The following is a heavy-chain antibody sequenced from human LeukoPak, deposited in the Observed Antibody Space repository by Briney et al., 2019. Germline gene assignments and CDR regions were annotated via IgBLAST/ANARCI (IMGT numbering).Heavy chain of an antibody. V-gene: IGHV1-58*02. J-gene: IGHJ4*02. CDR2: IVVGSGST. Sequence: SVKVSCKASGFTFTSSAMQWVRQARGQRLEWIGCIVVGSGSTNYAQKFQERVTITRDMSTSTAYMELSSLRSEDTAVYYCAAVGYCSGGSCYSDYYFDYWGQGTLVTVSS. D-gene: IGHD2-15*01. CDR3: AAVGYCSGGSCYSDYYFDY. CDR1: GFTFTSSA.